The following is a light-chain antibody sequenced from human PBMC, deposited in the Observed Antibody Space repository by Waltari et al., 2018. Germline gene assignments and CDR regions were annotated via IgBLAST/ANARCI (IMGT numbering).Light chain of an antibody. V-gene: IGKV4-1*01. CDR3: QQYYSTPLT. CDR2: WAS. CDR1: QRLLYNSTNKNS. J-gene: IGKJ4*01. Sequence: EILLTQSPSPWPVSLGARAPNNCKSSQRLLYNSTNKNSWACYRQKPGQPPKLLIYWASSRESGVPDRFSASGSGTDFTRTISSLQAEDVAVYYCQQYYSTPLTFGGGTKVEIK.